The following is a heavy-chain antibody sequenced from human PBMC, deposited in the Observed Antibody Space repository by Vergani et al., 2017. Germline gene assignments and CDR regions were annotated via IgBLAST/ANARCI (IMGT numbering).Heavy chain of an antibody. CDR1: GGSISSYY. V-gene: IGHV4-59*12. CDR3: ARGRAYYSSTSCYTTGPRDDYYYYYMDV. J-gene: IGHJ6*03. Sequence: QVQLQESGPGLVKPSETLSLTCTVSGGSISSYYWSWIRQPPGKGLEWIGYIYYSGSTYYNPSLKSRVTISVDTSKNQFSLKLSSVTAADTAVYYCARGRAYYSSTSCYTTGPRDDYYYYYMDVWGKGTTVTVSS. CDR2: IYYSGST. D-gene: IGHD2-2*02.